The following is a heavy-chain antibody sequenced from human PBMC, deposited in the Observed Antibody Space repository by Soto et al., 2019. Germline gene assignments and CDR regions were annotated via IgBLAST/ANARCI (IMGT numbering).Heavy chain of an antibody. CDR2: IRSKTNSYAT. D-gene: IGHD3-3*01. CDR1: GFTFSGSA. Sequence: GGSLRLSCAASGFTFSGSAMHWVRQASGKVLEWVGRIRSKTNSYATAYAASVKGRFTISRDDSKNTAYLQMNSLKTEDTAVYYCTTDYDFWSGYWSHYYGMDVWGRETTVTVSS. CDR3: TTDYDFWSGYWSHYYGMDV. J-gene: IGHJ6*02. V-gene: IGHV3-73*01.